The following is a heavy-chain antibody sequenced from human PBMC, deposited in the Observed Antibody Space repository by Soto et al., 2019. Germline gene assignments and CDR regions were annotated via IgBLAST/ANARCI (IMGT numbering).Heavy chain of an antibody. D-gene: IGHD5-12*01. CDR3: TRYSGYEFLHHPFDY. J-gene: IGHJ4*02. V-gene: IGHV3-23*01. CDR1: GFTFSSYA. Sequence: PGGSLRLSCAASGFTFSSYAMSWVRQAPGKGLEWVSAISGSGGSTYYADSVKGRFTISRDSSKNTLYLQMNSLRAEDTAVYYCTRYSGYEFLHHPFDYWGQGTLVTVSS. CDR2: ISGSGGST.